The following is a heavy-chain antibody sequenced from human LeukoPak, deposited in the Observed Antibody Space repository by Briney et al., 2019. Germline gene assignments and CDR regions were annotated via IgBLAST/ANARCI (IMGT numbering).Heavy chain of an antibody. D-gene: IGHD4-23*01. V-gene: IGHV3-30*03. Sequence: PGGSLRLSCAASGFTFSSYGMHWVRQAPGKGLEWVAVISYDGSNKYYADSVKGRFTISRDNSKNTLYLQMNSLRAEDTAVYYCATGPTVVTPGAFDIWGQGTMVTVSS. CDR3: ATGPTVVTPGAFDI. CDR2: ISYDGSNK. CDR1: GFTFSSYG. J-gene: IGHJ3*02.